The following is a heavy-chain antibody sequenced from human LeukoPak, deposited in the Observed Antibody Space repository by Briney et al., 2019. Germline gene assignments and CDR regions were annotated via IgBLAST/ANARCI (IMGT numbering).Heavy chain of an antibody. CDR1: GGSISSYY. D-gene: IGHD3-10*01. CDR3: AANSADENTLGSSYKV. V-gene: IGHV4-59*04. J-gene: IGHJ4*02. CDR2: IYHSGST. Sequence: SETLSLTCTVSGGSISSYYWSWIRQPAGKGLEWIGSIYHSGSTYYNPSLKSRVTISVDTSKNQFSLKLSSVTAADTAVYYCAANSADENTLGSSYKVWGQGTLVTVSS.